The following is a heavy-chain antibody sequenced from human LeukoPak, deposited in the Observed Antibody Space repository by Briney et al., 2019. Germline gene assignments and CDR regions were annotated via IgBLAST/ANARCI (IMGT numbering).Heavy chain of an antibody. CDR3: ARDPRTPDNWNDVSWFDP. CDR1: GYTFTSYA. V-gene: IGHV7-4-1*02. CDR2: INTNTGNP. J-gene: IGHJ5*02. Sequence: ASVKVSCKASGYTFTSYAMNWVRQAPGQGLEWMGWINTNTGNPTYAQGFTGRFVFSLDTSVSTAYLQISSPKAEDTAVYYCARDPRTPDNWNDVSWFDPWGQGTLVTVSS. D-gene: IGHD1-1*01.